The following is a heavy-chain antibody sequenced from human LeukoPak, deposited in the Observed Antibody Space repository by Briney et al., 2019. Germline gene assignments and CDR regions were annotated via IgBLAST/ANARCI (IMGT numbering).Heavy chain of an antibody. CDR1: GGSVSSYY. CDR3: ARFHSGPSGWYVLWYFDL. Sequence: SETLSLTCTVSGGSVSSYYWSRIRQPPGKGLEWIGYIYSSENTKYNSSLESRVTMSVDTSKNQFFLKLSSVTAADTAVYYCARFHSGPSGWYVLWYFDLWGRGTLVTVSS. CDR2: IYSSENT. D-gene: IGHD6-19*01. V-gene: IGHV4-4*09. J-gene: IGHJ2*01.